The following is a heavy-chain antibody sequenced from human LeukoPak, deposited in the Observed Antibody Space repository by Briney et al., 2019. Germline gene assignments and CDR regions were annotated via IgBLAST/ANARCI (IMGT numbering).Heavy chain of an antibody. D-gene: IGHD6-19*01. J-gene: IGHJ5*02. CDR3: ASLPSLGSGWYGFDP. CDR2: IYYSGST. CDR1: GGSISSSSYY. Sequence: PSETLSLTCAVSGGSISSSSYYWGWIRQPPGKGLEWIGSIYYSGSTYYNPSLKSRVTISVDTSKNQFSLKLSSVTAADTAVYYCASLPSLGSGWYGFDPWGQGTLVTVSS. V-gene: IGHV4-39*07.